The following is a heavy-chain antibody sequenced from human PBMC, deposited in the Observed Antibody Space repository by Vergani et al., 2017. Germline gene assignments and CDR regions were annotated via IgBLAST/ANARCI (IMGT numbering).Heavy chain of an antibody. V-gene: IGHV3-15*01. CDR1: GFTFSSYA. CDR2: IKSKTDGGTT. D-gene: IGHD3-22*01. J-gene: IGHJ4*02. Sequence: EVQLLESGGGLVQPGGSLRLSCAASGFTFSSYAMSWVRQAPGKGLEWVGRIKSKTDGGTTDYAAPVKGRFTISRDDSKNTLYLQMNSLKTEDTAVYYCAKVAGITMISENLDYWGQGTLVTVSS. CDR3: AKVAGITMISENLDY.